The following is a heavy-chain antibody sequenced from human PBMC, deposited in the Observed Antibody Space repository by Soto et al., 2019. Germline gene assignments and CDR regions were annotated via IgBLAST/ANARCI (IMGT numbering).Heavy chain of an antibody. CDR2: INHGGST. CDR1: GGSFSDYY. CDR3: AARTYYYDNTGGYFDL. D-gene: IGHD3-22*01. V-gene: IGHV4-34*01. J-gene: IGHJ2*01. Sequence: VQLQQWGAGLLKPSETLSLTCAVYGGSFSDYYWNWIRQPPGKGLEWIGEINHGGSTNYNPSLKSRVAMSVDTSKYQFSLKLSSVTAADTAVYYCAARTYYYDNTGGYFDLWGRGTLVTVSS.